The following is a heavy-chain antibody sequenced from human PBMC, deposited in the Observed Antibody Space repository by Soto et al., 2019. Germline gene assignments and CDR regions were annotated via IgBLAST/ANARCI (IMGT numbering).Heavy chain of an antibody. CDR3: VPDERISGRRYFDI. Sequence: PGGSLRLSCAASGFTFSSYAMTWVRQAPGKGLEWVSSISFSDGGTYYADSVKGRLTISRDNSKNTLFLQMNSLRVEDTAVYYCVPDERISGRRYFDIWGRGTLVTVSS. V-gene: IGHV3-23*01. J-gene: IGHJ2*01. CDR1: GFTFSSYA. CDR2: ISFSDGGT. D-gene: IGHD3-10*01.